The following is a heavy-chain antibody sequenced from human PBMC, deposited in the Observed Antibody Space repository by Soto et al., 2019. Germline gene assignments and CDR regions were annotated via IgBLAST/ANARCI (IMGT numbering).Heavy chain of an antibody. CDR1: GGSISSGGYS. J-gene: IGHJ4*02. V-gene: IGHV4-30-2*01. Sequence: SETLSLTCAVSGGSISSGGYSWSWIRQPPGKGLEWIGYIYHSGSTYYNPSLKSRVTISVDRSKNQFSLKLSSVTAADTAVYYCARGLSIFVDYWGQGTLVTVSS. CDR2: IYHSGST. D-gene: IGHD3-3*01. CDR3: ARGLSIFVDY.